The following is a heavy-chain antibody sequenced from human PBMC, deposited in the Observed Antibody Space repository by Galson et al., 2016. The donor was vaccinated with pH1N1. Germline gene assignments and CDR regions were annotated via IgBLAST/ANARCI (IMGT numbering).Heavy chain of an antibody. V-gene: IGHV1-18*01. Sequence: SVKVSCKASGFTFSTYGFNWVRQAPGQGLEWMGGVSAYSGKTNYAQKFQGRVTMTTDTSTNTAYMELASLESDDTAGYYCARDEGGDFWSGYYYFDYWGQGTLVTVSS. CDR2: VSAYSGKT. D-gene: IGHD3-3*01. CDR3: ARDEGGDFWSGYYYFDY. CDR1: GFTFSTYG. J-gene: IGHJ4*02.